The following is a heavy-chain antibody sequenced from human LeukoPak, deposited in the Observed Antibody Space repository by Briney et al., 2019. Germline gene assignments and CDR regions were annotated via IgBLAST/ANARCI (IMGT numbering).Heavy chain of an antibody. D-gene: IGHD4-17*01. CDR3: ARANGDYGSSYHWFDP. CDR1: GGTFSSYA. Sequence: GASVKVSCKASGGTFSSYAISWVRQAPGQGLEWMGGIIPIFGTANYAQKFQGRVTITADESTSTAYMELSSLRSEDTAVYYCARANGDYGSSYHWFDPWGQGTLVTVSS. CDR2: IIPIFGTA. J-gene: IGHJ5*02. V-gene: IGHV1-69*01.